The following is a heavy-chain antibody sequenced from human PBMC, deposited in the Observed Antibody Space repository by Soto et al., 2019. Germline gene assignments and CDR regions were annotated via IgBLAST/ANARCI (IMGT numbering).Heavy chain of an antibody. V-gene: IGHV4-39*01. Sequence: QLQLQESGPGLVQPSETLSLTCTVSGVSISSHGYFWGWIRQPPGKGLEWNGMISYSGSTYYSPSLKSRVTISADTSKNQLSLRLSSVTAADTAVFHCMNYNSGWKYWGQGTVVTVSS. J-gene: IGHJ4*02. CDR1: GVSISSHGYF. CDR3: MNYNSGWKY. CDR2: ISYSGST. D-gene: IGHD5-12*01.